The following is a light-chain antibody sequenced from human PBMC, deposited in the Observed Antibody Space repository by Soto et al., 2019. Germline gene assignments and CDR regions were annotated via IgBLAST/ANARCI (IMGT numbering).Light chain of an antibody. Sequence: DIQMTQSPSSLSASVGDRVTLTCRASQSISSYLNWYQLKPGRPPKLLIYFASSLQAGVPSRFSGAGSETDFTLTITDFQPEDFTSYFCLQTDSVPYTFGQGT. CDR2: FAS. CDR1: QSISSY. J-gene: IGKJ2*01. V-gene: IGKV1-39*01. CDR3: LQTDSVPYT.